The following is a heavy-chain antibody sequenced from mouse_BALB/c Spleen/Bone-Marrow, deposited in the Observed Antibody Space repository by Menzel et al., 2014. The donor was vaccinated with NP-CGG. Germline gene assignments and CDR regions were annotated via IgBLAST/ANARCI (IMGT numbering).Heavy chain of an antibody. V-gene: IGHV1S45*01. CDR2: IYPYNDYT. CDR1: GSTFTNHH. Sequence: VQLQQSGAELVRPGASVKISCEAFGSTFTNHHINWVTQRPGQGLDWIGYIYPYNDYTSCNQKFKGKATLTVDKSSSTAYMELSSLTSEDSAVYYCAREDYGAWFPYWGQGTLVTVSA. J-gene: IGHJ3*01. CDR3: AREDYGAWFPY. D-gene: IGHD1-2*01.